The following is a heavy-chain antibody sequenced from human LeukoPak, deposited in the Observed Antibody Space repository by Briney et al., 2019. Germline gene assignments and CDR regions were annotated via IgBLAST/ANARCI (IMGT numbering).Heavy chain of an antibody. CDR3: ARLRDGRWLLEY. Sequence: SETLSLTCAVYGGSFSGYYWNWIRQPPGKGLEWIGEINHSGSTNYNPSLKSRVTISVDTSKNQFSLKLSSVTAADTAVYYCARLRDGRWLLEYWGQGTLVTVSS. D-gene: IGHD5-24*01. J-gene: IGHJ4*02. CDR2: INHSGST. CDR1: GGSFSGYY. V-gene: IGHV4-34*01.